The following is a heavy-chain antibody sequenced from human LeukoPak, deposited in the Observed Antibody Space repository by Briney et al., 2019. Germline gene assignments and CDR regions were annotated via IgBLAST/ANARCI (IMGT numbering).Heavy chain of an antibody. J-gene: IGHJ4*02. Sequence: ASVKVSCKASGYTFTSYDINWVRQATGQGLEWMGWMNPNSGNTGYAQKFQGRVTMTRNTSISTAYMELSSLRSEDTAVYYCARQLPRYYYGSGSYQRYFDYWGQGTLVTVSS. CDR1: GYTFTSYD. V-gene: IGHV1-8*01. CDR3: ARQLPRYYYGSGSYQRYFDY. CDR2: MNPNSGNT. D-gene: IGHD3-10*01.